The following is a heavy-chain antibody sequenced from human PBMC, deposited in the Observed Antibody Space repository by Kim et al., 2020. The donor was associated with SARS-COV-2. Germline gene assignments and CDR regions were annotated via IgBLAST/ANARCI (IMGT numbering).Heavy chain of an antibody. CDR3: ARVPADNGLGYCSGGSCYLIGYYGMDV. CDR1: GGTFSSYA. V-gene: IGHV1-69*13. Sequence: SVKVSCKASGGTFSSYAISWVRQAPGQGLEWMGGIIPIFGTANYAQKFQGRVTITADESTSTAYMELSSLRSEDTAVYYCARVPADNGLGYCSGGSCYLIGYYGMDVWGQGTTVTVSS. CDR2: IIPIFGTA. J-gene: IGHJ6*02. D-gene: IGHD2-15*01.